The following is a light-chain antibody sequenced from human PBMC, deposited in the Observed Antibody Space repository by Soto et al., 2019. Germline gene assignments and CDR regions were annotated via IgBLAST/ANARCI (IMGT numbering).Light chain of an antibody. CDR2: DVS. V-gene: IGLV2-14*01. CDR1: SSDIGDYYY. CDR3: SSSTTGSRPVV. Sequence: QSVLTQPASVSGSPGQSITISCTGTSSDIGDYYYVSWYQQHPGKAPKLIIYDVSNRPSGVADRFSGSKSGTTASLTISGLQAEDEADYYCSSSTTGSRPVVFGGGTKVTVL. J-gene: IGLJ2*01.